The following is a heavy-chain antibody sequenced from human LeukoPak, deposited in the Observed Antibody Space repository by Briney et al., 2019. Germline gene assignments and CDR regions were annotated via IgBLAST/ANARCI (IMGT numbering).Heavy chain of an antibody. Sequence: SETLSLTCTVSGDSISGHYLTWIRQPPGKPLEWIGYISYIGSTNYNPSLKSRVTISVDTSKNQFSLRLKSVTAADTAVYYCVRDQISINALDMWGQGTRVTVSA. CDR3: VRDQISINALDM. CDR2: ISYIGST. V-gene: IGHV4-59*11. CDR1: GDSISGHY. J-gene: IGHJ3*02. D-gene: IGHD1-14*01.